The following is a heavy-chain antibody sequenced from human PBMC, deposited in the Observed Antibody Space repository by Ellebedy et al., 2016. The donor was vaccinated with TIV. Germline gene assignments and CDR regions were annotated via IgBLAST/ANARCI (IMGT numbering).Heavy chain of an antibody. CDR2: ISGHNGNT. Sequence: ASVKVSCKASGYTFSNYGISWVRQAPGQGLEWMGWISGHNGNTKSAQTFQDRLTMTTDTSTTTTYMELRGLRSDDTAVYYCARDNRNYYGMDVWGQGTTVTVSS. CDR3: ARDNRNYYGMDV. J-gene: IGHJ6*02. V-gene: IGHV1-18*04. CDR1: GYTFSNYG.